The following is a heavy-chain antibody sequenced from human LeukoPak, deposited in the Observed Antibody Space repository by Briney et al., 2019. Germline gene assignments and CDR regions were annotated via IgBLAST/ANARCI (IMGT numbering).Heavy chain of an antibody. V-gene: IGHV3-9*03. CDR2: ISWNSGSI. CDR3: AKDRAPVTPYYFDY. CDR1: GFTFDDYA. D-gene: IGHD1-26*01. J-gene: IGHJ4*02. Sequence: GGSLRLSCAASGFTFDDYAMHWVRQAPGKGLEWVSGISWNSGSIGYADSVKGRSTISRDNAKNSLYLQMNSLRAEDMALYYCAKDRAPVTPYYFDYWGQGTLVTVSS.